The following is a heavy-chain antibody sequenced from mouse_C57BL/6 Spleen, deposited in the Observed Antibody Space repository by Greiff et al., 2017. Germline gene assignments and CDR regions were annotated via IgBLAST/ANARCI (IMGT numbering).Heavy chain of an antibody. Sequence: EVQLQESGGGLVQPGGSMKLSCAASGFTFSDSWMDWVRQSPETGLEWVAEIRNKANNHATYYAESVKGRFTISRDDSKSSVYLQMNSLRAEDTGIYYCILPLTWYAMDYWGQGTSVTVSS. D-gene: IGHD4-1*01. CDR1: GFTFSDSW. CDR3: ILPLTWYAMDY. CDR2: IRNKANNHAT. V-gene: IGHV6-6*01. J-gene: IGHJ4*01.